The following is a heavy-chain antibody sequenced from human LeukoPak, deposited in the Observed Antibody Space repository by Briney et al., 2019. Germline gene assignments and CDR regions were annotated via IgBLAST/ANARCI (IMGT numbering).Heavy chain of an antibody. CDR1: GGSFGNYY. J-gene: IGHJ4*02. CDR2: INQGGNT. CDR3: AIGPGGYYFDY. Sequence: SETLSLTCTVYGGSFGNYYWSWIRHPPRKGLEWIAEINQGGNTNYNPSLKSRVTISLDTSKNQFSLKLSSVSAADTAVYYCAIGPGGYYFDYWGQGTLVTVSS. D-gene: IGHD3-3*01. V-gene: IGHV4-34*01.